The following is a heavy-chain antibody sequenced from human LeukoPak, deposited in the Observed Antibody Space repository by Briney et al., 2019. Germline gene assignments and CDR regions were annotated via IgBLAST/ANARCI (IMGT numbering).Heavy chain of an antibody. CDR2: IYYSGST. D-gene: IGHD1-1*01. CDR1: GVSFSGYY. V-gene: IGHV4-34*01. J-gene: IGHJ5*02. Sequence: SETLSLTCAVFGVSFSGYYWNWIRQPPGKGLEWIWSIYYSGSTYYNPSLKSRVTISVDTSKNQFSLKLSSVTAADTAVYYCARDRLQLQSWGQGTLVTVSS. CDR3: ARDRLQLQS.